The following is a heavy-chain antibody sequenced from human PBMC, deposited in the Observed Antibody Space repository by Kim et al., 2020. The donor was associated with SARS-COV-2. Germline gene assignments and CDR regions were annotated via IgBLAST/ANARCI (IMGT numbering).Heavy chain of an antibody. D-gene: IGHD3-10*01. V-gene: IGHV4-39*01. Sequence: LKSRVTISVDTSKNQFSLKLSSVTAADTAVYYCARPLHYCGSGSYYAFDIWGQGTMVTVSS. J-gene: IGHJ3*02. CDR3: ARPLHYCGSGSYYAFDI.